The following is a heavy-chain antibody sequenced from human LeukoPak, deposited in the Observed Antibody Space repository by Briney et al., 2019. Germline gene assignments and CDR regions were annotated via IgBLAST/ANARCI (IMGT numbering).Heavy chain of an antibody. J-gene: IGHJ3*02. CDR3: ARAQTMFWEFDGFDI. CDR1: GFTFSDYY. Sequence: GGSLRLSCAASGFTFSDYYMSWIRQAPGKGLEWVATMTRSGTIYYADSVKGRFTISRDNAKNSVYLQMNSLRDEDTALYSCARAQTMFWEFDGFDIWGRGTKVTVSS. V-gene: IGHV3-69-1*01. CDR2: MTRSGTI. D-gene: IGHD3-10*02.